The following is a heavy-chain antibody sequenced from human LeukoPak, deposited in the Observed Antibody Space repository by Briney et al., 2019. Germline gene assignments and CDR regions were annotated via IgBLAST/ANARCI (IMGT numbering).Heavy chain of an antibody. CDR1: GGSFSGYY. J-gene: IGHJ3*02. Sequence: PSETLSLTCAVYGGSFSGYYWSWIRQPPGKGLEWIGEINHSGSTNYNPSLKSRVTISVDTSKNQFSLKLSSVTAADTAVYYCASPRPGYCSGGSCHAFDIWGQGTMVTVSS. V-gene: IGHV4-34*01. CDR3: ASPRPGYCSGGSCHAFDI. CDR2: INHSGST. D-gene: IGHD2-15*01.